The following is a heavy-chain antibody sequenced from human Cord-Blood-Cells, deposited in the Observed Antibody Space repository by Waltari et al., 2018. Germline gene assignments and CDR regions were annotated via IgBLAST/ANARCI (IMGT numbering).Heavy chain of an antibody. Sequence: EVQLVESGGGLIQPGGSLRLSCAASGFTVISNYMSWVRQAPGKGLEWVSVIYSGGSTYYADSVKGRFTISRDNSKNTLYLQMNSLRAEDTAVYYCARAVTSCYYFDYWGQGTLVTVSS. CDR3: ARAVTSCYYFDY. D-gene: IGHD2-2*01. CDR2: IYSGGST. CDR1: GFTVISNY. V-gene: IGHV3-53*01. J-gene: IGHJ4*02.